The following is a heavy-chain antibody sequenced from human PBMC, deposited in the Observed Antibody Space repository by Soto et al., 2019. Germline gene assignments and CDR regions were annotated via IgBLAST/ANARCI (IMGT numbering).Heavy chain of an antibody. CDR2: IYYSGNT. Sequence: SETLSLTCSVSSASLSSSTYYWSWIRQPPGRGPEWIGSIYYSGNTYYKPSLKSRVSISIDTSRNQFSLKLTSVTAADTGVYYCASSSPFHYWGPGILVTFSS. V-gene: IGHV4-39*01. CDR1: SASLSSSTYY. J-gene: IGHJ4*02. CDR3: ASSSPFHY. D-gene: IGHD6-6*01.